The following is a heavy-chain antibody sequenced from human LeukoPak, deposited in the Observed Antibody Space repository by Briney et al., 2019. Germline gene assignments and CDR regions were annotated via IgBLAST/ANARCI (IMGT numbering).Heavy chain of an antibody. Sequence: GRSLRLSCAASGFTFSGHWMNWVRQAPGKGLEWVANIKQDGNEKYYVDSVKGRFTISRDNAKNSLYLQMNSLRAEDTAVYYCARGSRGFDPWGQGTRVTVSS. CDR2: IKQDGNEK. CDR1: GFTFSGHW. V-gene: IGHV3-7*01. D-gene: IGHD1-26*01. CDR3: ARGSRGFDP. J-gene: IGHJ5*02.